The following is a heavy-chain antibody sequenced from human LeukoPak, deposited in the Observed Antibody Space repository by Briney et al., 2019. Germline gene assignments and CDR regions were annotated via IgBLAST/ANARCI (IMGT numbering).Heavy chain of an antibody. J-gene: IGHJ4*02. D-gene: IGHD6-19*01. V-gene: IGHV3-21*01. CDR1: GFTVSSNY. CDR3: ARDVSGGDY. CDR2: ISSSSSYI. Sequence: GGSLRLSCAASGFTVSSNYMSWVRQAPGKGLEWVSSISSSSSYIYYADSVKGRFTISRDNAKNSLYLQMNSLRAEDTAVYYCARDVSGGDYWGQGTLVTVSS.